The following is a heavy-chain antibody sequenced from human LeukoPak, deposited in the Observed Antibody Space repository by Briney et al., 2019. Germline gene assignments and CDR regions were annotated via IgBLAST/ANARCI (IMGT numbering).Heavy chain of an antibody. CDR3: ARDLTGTTLDYFQH. D-gene: IGHD1-7*01. Sequence: GASVKVSCKASGYTFTSYYMHWVRQAPGQGLEWMGWISAYNGNTNYVQKLQGRVTMTTDTSTSTAYMELRSLRSDDTAVYYCARDLTGTTLDYFQHWGQGTLVTVPS. CDR2: ISAYNGNT. CDR1: GYTFTSYY. J-gene: IGHJ1*01. V-gene: IGHV1-18*04.